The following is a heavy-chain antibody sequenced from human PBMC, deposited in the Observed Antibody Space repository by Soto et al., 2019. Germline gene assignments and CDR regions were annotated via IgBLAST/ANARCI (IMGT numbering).Heavy chain of an antibody. Sequence: SASVKGSCKASAYTFTSYFISWVRQAPGQGLEWMGWISAYNGNTNYAQKLQGRVTMTTDTSTSTAYMELRSLRSDDTAVYYCARTGLIGSFNWFDPWGQGTQVTVSS. CDR3: ARTGLIGSFNWFDP. J-gene: IGHJ5*02. CDR1: AYTFTSYF. V-gene: IGHV1-18*01. CDR2: ISAYNGNT. D-gene: IGHD7-27*01.